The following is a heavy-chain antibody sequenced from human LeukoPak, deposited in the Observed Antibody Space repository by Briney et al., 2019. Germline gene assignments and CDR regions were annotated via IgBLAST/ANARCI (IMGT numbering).Heavy chain of an antibody. Sequence: PSETLSLTCTVSGGSISSSSYYWGWIRQPPGKGLEWIGSIYYSGSTYYNPSLKSRVTISVDTSKNQFSLKLSSVTAADTAVYYCARGETTVTTIRYFDYWGQGTLVTVSS. CDR1: GGSISSSSYY. CDR2: IYYSGST. D-gene: IGHD4-17*01. V-gene: IGHV4-39*07. J-gene: IGHJ4*02. CDR3: ARGETTVTTIRYFDY.